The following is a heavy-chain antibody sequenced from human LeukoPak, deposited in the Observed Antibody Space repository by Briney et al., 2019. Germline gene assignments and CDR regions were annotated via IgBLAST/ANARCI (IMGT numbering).Heavy chain of an antibody. J-gene: IGHJ4*02. CDR1: GFTFSSYW. V-gene: IGHV3-74*01. Sequence: GGSLRLSCAASGFTFSSYWMHWVRQAPGKGLVWVSRINSDGSGTSHADSVKGRFTISRDNAKNTLYLQMNSLRAEDTAVYYCAREGGYSHAFDYWGQGTLVTVSS. D-gene: IGHD3-22*01. CDR3: AREGGYSHAFDY. CDR2: INSDGSGT.